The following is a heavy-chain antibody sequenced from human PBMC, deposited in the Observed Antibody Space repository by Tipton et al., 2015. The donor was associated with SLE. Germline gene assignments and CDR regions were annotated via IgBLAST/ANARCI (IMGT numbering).Heavy chain of an antibody. CDR3: ARDVTNYYGSGSFAY. J-gene: IGHJ4*02. D-gene: IGHD3-10*01. V-gene: IGHV4-59*01. CDR1: GGSFSGYY. Sequence: TLSLTCAVYGGSFSGYYWSWIRQPPGKGLEWIGYIYYSGSTNYNPSLKSRVTISVDTSKNQFSLKLSSVTAADTAVYYCARDVTNYYGSGSFAYWGQGTLVTVSS. CDR2: IYYSGST.